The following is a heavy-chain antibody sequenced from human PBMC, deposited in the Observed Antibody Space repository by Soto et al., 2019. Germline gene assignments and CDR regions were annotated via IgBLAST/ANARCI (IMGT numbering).Heavy chain of an antibody. CDR2: IIPIFGTA. J-gene: IGHJ4*02. CDR1: GGTFSSYA. D-gene: IGHD5-12*01. V-gene: IGHV1-69*12. Sequence: QVQLVQSGAEVKKPGSSVKVSCKASGGTFSSYAISWVRQAPGQGLEWMGGIIPIFGTANYAQKFQGRVTITADESPSTAYMELSSLRSEDTAVYYCAGSTATIGDGYNSDFDYWGQGTLVTVSS. CDR3: AGSTATIGDGYNSDFDY.